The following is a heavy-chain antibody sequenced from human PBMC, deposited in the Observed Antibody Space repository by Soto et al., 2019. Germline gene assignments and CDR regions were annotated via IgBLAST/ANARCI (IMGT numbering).Heavy chain of an antibody. J-gene: IGHJ6*02. V-gene: IGHV5-51*01. CDR3: ARGNNYHYGMDV. CDR2: IYPYNSDS. Sequence: GESLKISCKGSGYSFTNYWIGWVRQMPGKGLEWMGIIYPYNSDSTYSPSFQGQVTFSADKSISTAYLQWSSLKASDTAIYYCARGNNYHYGMDVWGQGTTVTV. CDR1: GYSFTNYW.